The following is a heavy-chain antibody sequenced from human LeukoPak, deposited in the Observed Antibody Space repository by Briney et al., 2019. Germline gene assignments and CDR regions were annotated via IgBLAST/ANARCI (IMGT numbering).Heavy chain of an antibody. CDR2: ISYDGSNK. V-gene: IGHV3-30-3*01. J-gene: IGHJ3*01. Sequence: GGSLRLSCAASGFTFSSYAMHWVHQAPGKGLEWVAVISYDGSNKYYADSVRGRFTISRDNSKNTLYLRMNSLRAEDTAVYYCARVLTLWYGALDFWGQGRMVSVFS. D-gene: IGHD3-10*01. CDR3: ARVLTLWYGALDF. CDR1: GFTFSSYA.